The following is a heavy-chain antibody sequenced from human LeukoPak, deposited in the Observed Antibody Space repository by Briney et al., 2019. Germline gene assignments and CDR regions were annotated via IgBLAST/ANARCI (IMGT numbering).Heavy chain of an antibody. CDR2: ISYDGNNK. Sequence: PGGSLRLSCAVSGFTFSSNVIHWVRQAPGKGLEWVAVISYDGNNKYYADSVKGRFTISRDNAKNSLYLQMNSLRADDTAVYYCARFAAGGSYYYMDVWGKGTTVTVSS. J-gene: IGHJ6*03. CDR3: ARFAAGGSYYYMDV. CDR1: GFTFSSNV. D-gene: IGHD6-25*01. V-gene: IGHV3-30-3*01.